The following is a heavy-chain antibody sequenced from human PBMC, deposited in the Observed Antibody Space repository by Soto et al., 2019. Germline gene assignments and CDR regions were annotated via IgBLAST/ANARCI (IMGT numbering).Heavy chain of an antibody. CDR1: GGSISSSSYY. CDR2: IYYSGTT. Sequence: PSETLSLTCTVSGGSISSSSYYWGWIRQPPGKGLEWIGSIYYSGTTYYNPSLKSRVTISVDTSKNQFSLKLSSVTAADTAVYYCARQPCSSTSCDKKGDFDYWGQGTLVTVSS. CDR3: ARQPCSSTSCDKKGDFDY. J-gene: IGHJ4*02. D-gene: IGHD2-2*01. V-gene: IGHV4-39*01.